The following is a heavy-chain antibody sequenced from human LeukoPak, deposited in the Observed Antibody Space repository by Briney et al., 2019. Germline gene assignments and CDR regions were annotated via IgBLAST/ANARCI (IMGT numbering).Heavy chain of an antibody. CDR3: ARVMRGYYDS. CDR2: IYNDGSIT. V-gene: IGHV3-74*01. J-gene: IGHJ4*02. Sequence: GGSLRLSCAASGFTFSSYWMHWVRQDPGKGLVCVSRIYNDGSITTYADSVKGRFTISRDNAKNTLYLQMNSLRAEDTAVYYCARVMRGYYDSWGQGTLVTVSS. CDR1: GFTFSSYW.